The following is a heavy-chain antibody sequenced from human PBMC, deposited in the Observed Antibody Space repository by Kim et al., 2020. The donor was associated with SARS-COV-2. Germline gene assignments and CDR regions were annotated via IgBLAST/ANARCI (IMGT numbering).Heavy chain of an antibody. V-gene: IGHV1-69*01. D-gene: IGHD3-10*01. CDR3: ARDLRITMVRGGMDV. Sequence: QRFQGRVTITADESTSAAYMELSSLRSEDTAVYYCARDLRITMVRGGMDVWGQGTTVTVSS. J-gene: IGHJ6*02.